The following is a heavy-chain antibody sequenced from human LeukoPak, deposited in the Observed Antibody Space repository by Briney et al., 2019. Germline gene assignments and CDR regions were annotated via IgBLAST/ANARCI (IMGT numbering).Heavy chain of an antibody. D-gene: IGHD2-15*01. Sequence: PSETLSLTCTVSGGSISSGSYYWAWIRQPPGKGLEWIASGDYSGSTYYNPSLKSRVTISVDTSKNQFSLKLSSVTAADTAVYYCAREPIVVVVAEVVNWFDPWGKGPWSPSPQ. V-gene: IGHV4-39*07. CDR3: AREPIVVVVAEVVNWFDP. CDR2: GDYSGST. CDR1: GGSISSGSYY. J-gene: IGHJ5*02.